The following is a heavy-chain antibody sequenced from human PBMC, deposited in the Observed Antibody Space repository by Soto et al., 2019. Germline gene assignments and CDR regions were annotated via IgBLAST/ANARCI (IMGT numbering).Heavy chain of an antibody. V-gene: IGHV1-69*13. Sequence: SVKVSCKASGGTFSTHAIIWVRQAPGHGLEWMGGIIPISGTTYYTQKFQGRVTITADEPTSTAFMELSSLKSEDTAVFYCARGYCSGGNCYSGMDVWGQGTMVTVSS. CDR3: ARGYCSGGNCYSGMDV. CDR1: GGTFSTHA. CDR2: IIPISGTT. D-gene: IGHD2-15*01. J-gene: IGHJ6*02.